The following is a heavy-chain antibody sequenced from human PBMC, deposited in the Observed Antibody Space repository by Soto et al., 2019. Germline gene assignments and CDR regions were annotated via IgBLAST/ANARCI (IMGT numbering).Heavy chain of an antibody. J-gene: IGHJ4*02. V-gene: IGHV1-69*08. CDR3: GRIPRYSFPTSDPLDN. CDR2: ILPILGSI. CDR1: GGTFNTYT. D-gene: IGHD5-18*01. Sequence: QVQLVQSGAEVRKPGSSVMISCKASGGTFNTYTFIWVRQAPGQGLERMGSILPILGSINYAPNFQGRLSITADQSTTTAYMELSSLTSHDTAIYYCGRIPRYSFPTSDPLDNWGQGTLVTVSS.